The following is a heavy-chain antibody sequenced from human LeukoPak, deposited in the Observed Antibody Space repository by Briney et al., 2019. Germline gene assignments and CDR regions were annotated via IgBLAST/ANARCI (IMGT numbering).Heavy chain of an antibody. CDR3: ARDNPGGSFGDYDY. CDR1: GFTFSDYY. CDR2: IYHSGST. J-gene: IGHJ4*02. V-gene: IGHV4-34*01. Sequence: GSLRLSCAASGFTFSDYYMSWIRQSPGKGLEWIGEIYHSGSTNYNPSLKSRVSISLDKSKNQISLRLSSVTVADTAMYYCARDNPGGSFGDYDYWGQGTLVTVSS. D-gene: IGHD4-17*01.